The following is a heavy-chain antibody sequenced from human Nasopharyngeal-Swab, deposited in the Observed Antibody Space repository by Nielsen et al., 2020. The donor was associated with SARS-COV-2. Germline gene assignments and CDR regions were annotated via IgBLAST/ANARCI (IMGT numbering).Heavy chain of an antibody. CDR2: ISSSSSYI. CDR1: GFTFSSYS. Sequence: TLSLTCAASGFTFSSYSMNWVRQAPGKGLEWVSSISSSSSYIYYADSVKGRFTISRDNAKNSLYLQMNSLRAEDTAVYYCARDHVLPDAFDIWGQGTMVTVSS. D-gene: IGHD3-10*01. V-gene: IGHV3-21*01. CDR3: ARDHVLPDAFDI. J-gene: IGHJ3*02.